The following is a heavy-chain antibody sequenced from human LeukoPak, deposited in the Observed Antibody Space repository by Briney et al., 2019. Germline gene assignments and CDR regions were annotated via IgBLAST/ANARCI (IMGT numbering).Heavy chain of an antibody. CDR3: AKGLHYGDYSFDY. V-gene: IGHV3-23*01. D-gene: IGHD4-17*01. Sequence: GGSLRLSCAASGFTSSSYAMRWVRQAPGKGLEWVSAISGSGGSTYYADSVKGRFTISRDNSKNTLYLQMNSLRAEDTAVYYCAKGLHYGDYSFDYWGQGTLVTVSS. CDR2: ISGSGGST. CDR1: GFTSSSYA. J-gene: IGHJ4*02.